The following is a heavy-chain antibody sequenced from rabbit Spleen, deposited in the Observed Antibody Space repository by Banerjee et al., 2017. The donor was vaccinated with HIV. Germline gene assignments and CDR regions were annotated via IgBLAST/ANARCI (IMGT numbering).Heavy chain of an antibody. J-gene: IGHJ4*01. CDR1: GIDFTSYY. D-gene: IGHD1-1*01. Sequence: HLRESGGGLVQPGGSLTLSCSASGIDFTSYYMSWVRQAPGKGLEWIGYIDPNFGNTFYATWVNGRFTISSHNAQNTLYLQLDSLTAADTATYFCARAVSFYAYGSSSGYPYYFNLWGQGTLVTVS. V-gene: IGHV1S7*01. CDR3: ARAVSFYAYGSSSGYPYYFNL. CDR2: IDPNFGNT.